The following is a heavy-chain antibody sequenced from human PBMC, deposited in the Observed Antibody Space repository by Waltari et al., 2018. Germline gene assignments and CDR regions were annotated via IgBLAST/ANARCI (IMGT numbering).Heavy chain of an antibody. Sequence: QDHLVASGGGVVPPGGYLIRSCGAPASTLFTSGLAWVRHAPGKGREWGSSISYEGSNKLYRNSVRGRFTIARDNSKKTVYLQMNSLRVEDTAVYYCARDKSFITTGAFDMWGQGTMVTVSS. CDR1: ASTLFTSG. V-gene: IGHV3-30*03. CDR3: ARDKSFITTGAFDM. J-gene: IGHJ3*02. D-gene: IGHD3-22*01. CDR2: ISYEGSNK.